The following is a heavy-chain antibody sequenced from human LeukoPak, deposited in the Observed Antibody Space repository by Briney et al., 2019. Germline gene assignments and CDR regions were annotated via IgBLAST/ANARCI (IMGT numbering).Heavy chain of an antibody. D-gene: IGHD4-11*01. CDR2: IRSDGSNK. V-gene: IGHV3-30*02. Sequence: GGSLRLSCAGSGFSFSSYGMHWVRQAPGKGLEWMAFIRSDGSNKYYADSVKGRFTISRDNSKNTLYLQMNSLRAEDTAVYYCAAMTSVTTGDYWGQGTLVTVSS. CDR3: AAMTSVTTGDY. J-gene: IGHJ4*02. CDR1: GFSFSSYG.